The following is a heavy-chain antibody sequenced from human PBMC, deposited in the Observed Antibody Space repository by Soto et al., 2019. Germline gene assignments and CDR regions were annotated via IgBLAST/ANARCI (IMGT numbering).Heavy chain of an antibody. CDR2: INPTDGRT. CDR1: GYSFTTSY. CDR3: ARRIKRNRWNGLDP. D-gene: IGHD2-15*01. V-gene: IGHV1-46*01. J-gene: IGHJ5*02. Sequence: QVQLVQSGAEVKKPGASVNISCKASGYSFTTSYIHWVRQAPGQGLEWMGLINPTDGRTGHAQNFQDRISMTRATSTGTVYMELSSLRFEDTAVYYCARRIKRNRWNGLDPWGQGTLVTVSS.